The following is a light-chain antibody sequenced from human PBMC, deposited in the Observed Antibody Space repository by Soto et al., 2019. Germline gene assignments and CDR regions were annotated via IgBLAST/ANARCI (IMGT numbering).Light chain of an antibody. CDR2: DVS. Sequence: QSALTQPPSASGSPGQSVAISCTGTSSDVGGYDYVSWYQQHPGKAPKLMIYDVSNRPSGVPDRFSGSKSGNTASLTVSGLQAEDEADYYCSSYAGTYIVFGTGTKVTVL. CDR3: SSYAGTYIV. V-gene: IGLV2-8*01. CDR1: SSDVGGYDY. J-gene: IGLJ1*01.